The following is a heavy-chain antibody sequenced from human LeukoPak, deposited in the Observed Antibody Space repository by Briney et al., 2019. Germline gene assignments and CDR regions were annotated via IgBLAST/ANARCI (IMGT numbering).Heavy chain of an antibody. CDR2: INSDGSST. D-gene: IGHD3-10*01. V-gene: IGHV3-74*01. J-gene: IGHJ4*02. Sequence: GSLRLSCAASGFTFSSYWMHWVRQAPGKGLVWVSRINSDGSSTSYADSVKGRFTISRDNAKNTLYLQMNSLRAEDTAVYYCARGGNYYGSGSYYFDYWGQGTLVTVSS. CDR3: ARGGNYYGSGSYYFDY. CDR1: GFTFSSYW.